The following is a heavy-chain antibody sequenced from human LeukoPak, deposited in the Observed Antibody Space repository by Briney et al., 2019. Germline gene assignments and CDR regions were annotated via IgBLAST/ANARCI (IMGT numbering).Heavy chain of an antibody. CDR2: INPNSGGT. D-gene: IGHD3-22*01. Sequence: GASVKVSCKASGYTFTSYDINWVRQATGQGLEWMGWINPNSGGTSYAQKFQGRVTMTRDTSISTAYMELSRLRSDDTAVYYCARVHDSSGYYDQYYFDYWGQGTLVTVSS. CDR3: ARVHDSSGYYDQYYFDY. J-gene: IGHJ4*02. V-gene: IGHV1-2*02. CDR1: GYTFTSYD.